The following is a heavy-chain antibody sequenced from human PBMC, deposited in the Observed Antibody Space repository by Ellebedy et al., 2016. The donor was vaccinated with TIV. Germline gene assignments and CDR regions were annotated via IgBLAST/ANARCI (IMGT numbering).Heavy chain of an antibody. J-gene: IGHJ4*02. CDR1: GFTFSTYA. Sequence: GESLKISCAASGFTFSTYAIHWVRQAPGKGLEWVAVISYDASKKYYADSVKGRFTISRDNSKNTLYVQMNSLRAEDTAVYYCTKEEWWRADYWGQGILVTVSS. D-gene: IGHD2-15*01. CDR3: TKEEWWRADY. CDR2: ISYDASKK. V-gene: IGHV3-30-3*02.